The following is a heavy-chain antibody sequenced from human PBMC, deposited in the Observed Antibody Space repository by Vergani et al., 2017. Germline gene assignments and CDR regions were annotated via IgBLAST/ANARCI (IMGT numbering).Heavy chain of an antibody. CDR2: ISSSSSTI. V-gene: IGHV3-48*02. J-gene: IGHJ4*02. Sequence: EVQLVESGGGLVQPGGSLRLSCAASGFTFSSYSMNWVRQAPGKGLEWVSYISSSSSTIYYADSVKGRFTISRDNAKNSLYLQMNSLRDEDTAAYYCARERTRGRVPGIADYWGQGTLVTVSS. CDR1: GFTFSSYS. D-gene: IGHD1-14*01. CDR3: ARERTRGRVPGIADY.